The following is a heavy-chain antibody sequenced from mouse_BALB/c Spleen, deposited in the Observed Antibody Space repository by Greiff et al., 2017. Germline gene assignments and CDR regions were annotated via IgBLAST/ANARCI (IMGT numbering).Heavy chain of an antibody. CDR2: IDPSDSET. Sequence: VQLVESGPQLVRPGASVKISCKASGYSFTSYWMHWVKQRPGQGLEWIGMIDPSDSETRLNQKFKDKATLTVDKSSSTAYMQLSSPTSEDSAVYYCARSIYDGYYWFAYWGQGTLVTVSA. D-gene: IGHD2-3*01. V-gene: IGHV1S126*01. J-gene: IGHJ3*01. CDR1: GYSFTSYW. CDR3: ARSIYDGYYWFAY.